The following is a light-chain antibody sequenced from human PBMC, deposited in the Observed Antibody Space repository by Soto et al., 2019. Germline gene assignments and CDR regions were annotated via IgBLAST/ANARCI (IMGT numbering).Light chain of an antibody. Sequence: DIVMTQSPLSLPVTPGEPASISCRSSQSLLHSNGYNYLDWYLQKPGQSPQLLIYLGSNRASGVPDRFSGSGSGTDFTLKISGVEAEDVGVYYCMQALQTPLDFGQRTRLDIK. J-gene: IGKJ5*01. CDR2: LGS. V-gene: IGKV2-28*01. CDR3: MQALQTPLD. CDR1: QSLLHSNGYNY.